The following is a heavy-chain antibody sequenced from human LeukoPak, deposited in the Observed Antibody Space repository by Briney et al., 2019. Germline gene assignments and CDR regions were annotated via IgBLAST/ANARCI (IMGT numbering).Heavy chain of an antibody. D-gene: IGHD3-10*01. CDR3: ARGSKRGVFTMVRGVISHFDY. CDR1: GFTFSSYW. J-gene: IGHJ4*02. V-gene: IGHV3-7*01. Sequence: GGSLRLSCAASGFTFSSYWMSWVRQAPGKGLEWVANIKQDGSEKYYVDSVKGRFTISRDNAKNSLYLQMNSLRAEDTAVYYCARGSKRGVFTMVRGVISHFDYWGQGTLVTVSS. CDR2: IKQDGSEK.